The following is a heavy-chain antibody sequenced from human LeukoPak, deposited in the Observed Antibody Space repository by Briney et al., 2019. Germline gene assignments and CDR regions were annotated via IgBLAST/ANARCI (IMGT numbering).Heavy chain of an antibody. CDR1: GFSFDGHG. V-gene: IGHV3-30*02. CDR2: LWYGSDK. Sequence: GGSLRLSCAASGFSFDGHGMHWVRQAPGKGLEWVAGLWYGSDKYYADSVKGRFTISRDTSKNTLNLQMNSLRAEDTAVYYCAKGYATGSPYFDYWGQGTLVIVSS. CDR3: AKGYATGSPYFDY. J-gene: IGHJ4*02. D-gene: IGHD6-13*01.